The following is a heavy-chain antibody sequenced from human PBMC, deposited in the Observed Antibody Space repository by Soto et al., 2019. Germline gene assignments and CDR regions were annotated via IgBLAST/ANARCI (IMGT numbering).Heavy chain of an antibody. D-gene: IGHD6-13*01. J-gene: IGHJ4*02. CDR3: ARGTWGISWPNFFDY. CDR1: GFRGTNQY. V-gene: IGHV3-53*01. Sequence: GGSLRLSCMAPGFRGTNQYMSWVRKATGKGLEWVSLILAGGSTSYADSVKGRFTVSRDNSNNTLFLHLNSLRVEDTAVYYCARGTWGISWPNFFDYWGQGVLVTVYS. CDR2: ILAGGST.